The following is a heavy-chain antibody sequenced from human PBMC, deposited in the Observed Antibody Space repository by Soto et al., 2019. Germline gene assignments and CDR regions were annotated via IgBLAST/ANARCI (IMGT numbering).Heavy chain of an antibody. CDR3: ARDVADTAMVDY. Sequence: GGSLRLSCAASGFTFSSYSMNWVRQAPGKGLEWVSSISSSSSYIYYADSVKGRFTISRDNAKNSLYLQMNSLRAEDTAVYYCARDVADTAMVDYWGQGTLVTVSS. CDR2: ISSSSSYI. J-gene: IGHJ4*02. CDR1: GFTFSSYS. D-gene: IGHD5-18*01. V-gene: IGHV3-21*01.